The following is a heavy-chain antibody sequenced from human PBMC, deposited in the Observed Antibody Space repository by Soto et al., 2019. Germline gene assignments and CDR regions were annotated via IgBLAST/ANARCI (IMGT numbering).Heavy chain of an antibody. Sequence: QVQLVESGGGVVQPGRSLRLSCAASGFTFSSYAMHWVRQAPGKGLEWVAVISYDGSNEYYADSVKGRFTISRDNSKNTLYQQMNSLRAEDTAAEDTAVYYCARERNGGLDYWGQGTLVTVSS. CDR2: ISYDGSNE. CDR1: GFTFSSYA. V-gene: IGHV3-30-3*01. CDR3: AVYYCARERNGGLDY. D-gene: IGHD3-10*01. J-gene: IGHJ4*02.